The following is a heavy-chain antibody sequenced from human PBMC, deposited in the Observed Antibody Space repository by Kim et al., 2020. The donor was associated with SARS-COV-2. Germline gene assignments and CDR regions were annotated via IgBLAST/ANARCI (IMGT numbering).Heavy chain of an antibody. CDR2: ISSNGNTI. CDR3: AGSDSSAYYYYGMDV. Sequence: GGSLRLSCAASGFIFSSYEMTWVRQAPGKGLEWVSYISSNGNTIYYADSVKGRFTISRDNAKNSLYLQMNSLRAEDTAVYYCAGSDSSAYYYYGMDVWGQGTTVTVSS. CDR1: GFIFSSYE. J-gene: IGHJ6*02. V-gene: IGHV3-48*03. D-gene: IGHD6-25*01.